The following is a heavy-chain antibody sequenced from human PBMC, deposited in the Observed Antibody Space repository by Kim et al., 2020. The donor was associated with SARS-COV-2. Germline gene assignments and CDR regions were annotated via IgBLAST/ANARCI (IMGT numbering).Heavy chain of an antibody. CDR2: IYYSGST. CDR3: AIVYYDSSGYYPDY. CDR1: GGSISSGGYY. Sequence: SETLSLTCTVSGGSISSGGYYWSWIRQHPGKGLEWIGYIYYSGSTYYNPSLKSRVTISVDTSKNQYSLNLSSVTAADTAVYYCAIVYYDSSGYYPDYWGQGTLVTVAS. V-gene: IGHV4-31*03. D-gene: IGHD3-22*01. J-gene: IGHJ4*02.